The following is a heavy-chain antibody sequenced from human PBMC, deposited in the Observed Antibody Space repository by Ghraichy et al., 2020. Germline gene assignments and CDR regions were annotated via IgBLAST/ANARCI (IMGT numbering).Heavy chain of an antibody. CDR1: GGSISSSSYY. V-gene: IGHV4-39*01. Sequence: SETLSLTCTVSGGSISSSSYYWGWIRQPPGKGLEWIGSIYYSGSTYYNPSLKSRVTISVDTSKNQFSLKLSSVTAADTAVYYCARQVWGYCSSTSCYYYYYMDVWGKGTTVTVSS. J-gene: IGHJ6*03. D-gene: IGHD2-2*01. CDR2: IYYSGST. CDR3: ARQVWGYCSSTSCYYYYYMDV.